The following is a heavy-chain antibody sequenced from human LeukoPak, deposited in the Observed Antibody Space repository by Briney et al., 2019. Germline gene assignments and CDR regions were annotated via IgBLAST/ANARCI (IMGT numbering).Heavy chain of an antibody. J-gene: IGHJ6*03. V-gene: IGHV4-34*01. CDR1: GGSFSGYY. CDR3: ARHGRTVVPAARGVDYYYYYYMDV. D-gene: IGHD2-2*01. CDR2: INHSGST. Sequence: SETLSLTCAVYGGSFSGYYWTWFRQPPGKGLEWIGEINHSGSTNYNPSLKSRVTISVDTSKNQFSLKLSSVTAADTAVYYCARHGRTVVPAARGVDYYYYYYMDVWGKGTTVTVSS.